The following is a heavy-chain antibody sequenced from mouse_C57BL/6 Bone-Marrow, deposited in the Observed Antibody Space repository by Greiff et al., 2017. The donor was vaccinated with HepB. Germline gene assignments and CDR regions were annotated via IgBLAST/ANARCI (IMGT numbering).Heavy chain of an antibody. CDR2: IYPRSGNT. CDR3: ARSTTVATGFDY. V-gene: IGHV1-81*01. Sequence: VQLQESGAELARPGASVKLSCKASGYTFTSYGISWVKQRTGQGLEWIGEIYPRSGNTYYNEKFKGKATLTADESSSTAYMELRILTPEDSAVYFYARSTTVATGFDYWGQGTTLTVSS. CDR1: GYTFTSYG. J-gene: IGHJ2*01. D-gene: IGHD1-1*01.